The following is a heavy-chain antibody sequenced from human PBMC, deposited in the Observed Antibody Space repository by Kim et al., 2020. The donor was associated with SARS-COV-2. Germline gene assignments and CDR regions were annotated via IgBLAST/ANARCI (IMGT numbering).Heavy chain of an antibody. CDR2: IYYSGST. V-gene: IGHV4-39*07. Sequence: SETLSLTCTVSGGSISSSSYYWGWIRQPPGKGLEWIGSIYYSGSTYYNPSLKSRVTISVDTSKNQFSLKLSSVTAADTAVYYCASGPKYYYDSSGYYLDYWGQGTLVTVSS. J-gene: IGHJ4*02. D-gene: IGHD3-22*01. CDR1: GGSISSSSYY. CDR3: ASGPKYYYDSSGYYLDY.